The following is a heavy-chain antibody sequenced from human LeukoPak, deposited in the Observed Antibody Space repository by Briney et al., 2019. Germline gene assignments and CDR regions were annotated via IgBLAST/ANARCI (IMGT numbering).Heavy chain of an antibody. Sequence: PGESLKISCEGSGYSFTSYWIGWVRQMPGKGLEWVGIIYPGDSNTKYSPSFQGPVTISADKSISTAYLQWSSLKASDTAMYYCARGESVSQYYDIWGQGTLVSVSS. J-gene: IGHJ4*02. CDR1: GYSFTSYW. V-gene: IGHV5-51*01. D-gene: IGHD3-22*01. CDR2: IYPGDSNT. CDR3: ARGESVSQYYDI.